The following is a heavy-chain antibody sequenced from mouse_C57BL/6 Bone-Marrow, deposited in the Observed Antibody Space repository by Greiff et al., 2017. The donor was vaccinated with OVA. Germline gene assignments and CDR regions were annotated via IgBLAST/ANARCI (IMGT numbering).Heavy chain of an antibody. Sequence: EVKLVESGGGLVQSGRSLRLSCATSGFTFSDFYMEWVRQAPGKGLEWIAASRHKANDYTTEYSASVKGRFIVSRVTSQSVLYLQMNALRAEDTAIYYCAGDSNYYGSRNWDCDGWGTGTTVTVAS. CDR1: GFTFSDFY. J-gene: IGHJ1*03. CDR2: SRHKANDYTT. V-gene: IGHV7-1*01. CDR3: AGDSNYYGSRNWDCDG. D-gene: IGHD1-1*01.